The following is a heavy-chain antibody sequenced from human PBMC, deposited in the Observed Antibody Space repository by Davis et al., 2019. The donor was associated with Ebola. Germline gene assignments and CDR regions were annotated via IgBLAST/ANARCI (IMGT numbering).Heavy chain of an antibody. V-gene: IGHV7-4-1*02. CDR2: INTNTGNP. CDR1: GYTFTSSG. J-gene: IGHJ4*02. Sequence: ASVKVSCKASGYTFTSSGISWVRQAPGQGLEWMGWINTNTGNPTYAQGFTGRFVFSLDTSVSTAYLQISSLKAEDTAVYYCARGSARAYCGGDCYSGPFDYWGQGTLVTVAS. D-gene: IGHD2-21*02. CDR3: ARGSARAYCGGDCYSGPFDY.